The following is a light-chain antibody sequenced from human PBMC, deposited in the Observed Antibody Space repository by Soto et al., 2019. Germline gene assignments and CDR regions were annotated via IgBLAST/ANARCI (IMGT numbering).Light chain of an antibody. J-gene: IGLJ2*01. CDR3: ISYTNSPTLGVV. CDR2: DVT. Sequence: QSALTQPASVSGSPGQSITLSCTGTGSDIGGFNFVSWYQQPPGKAPKLIIFDVTNRPSGVSNRFSGSKSGNTASLTISGLQAEDEADYCCISYTNSPTLGVVFGGGTKVTVL. CDR1: GSDIGGFNF. V-gene: IGLV2-14*01.